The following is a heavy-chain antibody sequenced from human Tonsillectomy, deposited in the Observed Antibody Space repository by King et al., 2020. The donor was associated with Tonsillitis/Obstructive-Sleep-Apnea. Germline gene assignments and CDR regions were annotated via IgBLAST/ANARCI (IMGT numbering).Heavy chain of an antibody. CDR2: IYYSGST. J-gene: IGHJ3*02. Sequence: VQLQESGPGLVKPSETLSLTCTFSGGSISSYYWSWIRQPPGKGLEWIGNIYYSGSTNYNPSLKSRVTISVDTSKNQFSLKLSSVTAADTAVYYCARDMVLEAGGDAFDIWGQGTMVTVSS. CDR3: ARDMVLEAGGDAFDI. D-gene: IGHD2-8*01. CDR1: GGSISSYY. V-gene: IGHV4-59*01.